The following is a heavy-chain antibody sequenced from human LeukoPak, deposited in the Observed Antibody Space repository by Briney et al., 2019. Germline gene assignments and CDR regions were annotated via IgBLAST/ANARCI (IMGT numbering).Heavy chain of an antibody. D-gene: IGHD1-7*01. CDR2: ISSSSSYI. J-gene: IGHJ4*02. CDR1: GFTFSSYS. V-gene: IGHV3-21*01. Sequence: GGSLRLSCAASGFTFSSYSMNWVRQAPGKGLEWVSSISSSSSYIYYADSVKGRFTISRDNAKNSLYLQMNSLRAEDTAVYYCARDEGSSENWNYAQYWGQGTLVTVSS. CDR3: ARDEGSSENWNYAQY.